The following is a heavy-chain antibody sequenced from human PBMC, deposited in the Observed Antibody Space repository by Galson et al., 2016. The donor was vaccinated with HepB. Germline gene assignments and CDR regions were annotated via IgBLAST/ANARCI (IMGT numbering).Heavy chain of an antibody. D-gene: IGHD6-6*01. J-gene: IGHJ6*03. CDR2: IHPGDSDA. CDR3: ARHTEKLGLYYYYYMDV. CDR1: GYSFTTYW. Sequence: QSGAEVKKPGESLKISCKGSGYSFTTYWVAWVRHMPGKGLEWMGFIHPGDSDARYSPSFEGQVTISADKSLSTVYLQWSSLKASDTAIYYCARHTEKLGLYYYYYMDVWGKGTTVTVSS. V-gene: IGHV5-51*01.